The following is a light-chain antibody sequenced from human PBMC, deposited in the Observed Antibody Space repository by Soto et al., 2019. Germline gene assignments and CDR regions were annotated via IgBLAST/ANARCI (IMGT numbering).Light chain of an antibody. V-gene: IGLV2-14*01. CDR1: SSDVGGFNY. J-gene: IGLJ1*01. CDR2: DVY. Sequence: QSALTQPASVSGSPGQSITISCTGTSSDVGGFNYVSWYQQHPGKAPKLLIFDVYSRPSGISNRFSGSKSGNTASLTISGLQHEEEADYSCSSYKTSSSYVFGAGTKVTV. CDR3: SSYKTSSSYV.